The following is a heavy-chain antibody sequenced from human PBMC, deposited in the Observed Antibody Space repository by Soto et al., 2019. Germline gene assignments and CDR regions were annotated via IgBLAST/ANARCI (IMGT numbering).Heavy chain of an antibody. V-gene: IGHV1-69*13. D-gene: IGHD2-2*02. J-gene: IGHJ5*02. Sequence: SVKVSCKASGGTFSSATITWVRQAPGQGLEWMGGIIPITDTANYAQNFQGRGTITADESTSTVYMELSSLRTEDTAVYYCATLVPAPIKLFPRLGWFDPWGQGTLVTVSS. CDR3: ATLVPAPIKLFPRLGWFDP. CDR1: GGTFSSAT. CDR2: IIPITDTA.